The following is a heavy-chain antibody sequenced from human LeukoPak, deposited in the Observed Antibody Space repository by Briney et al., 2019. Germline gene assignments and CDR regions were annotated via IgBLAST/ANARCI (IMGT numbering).Heavy chain of an antibody. CDR1: GFTFRSYG. Sequence: GGSLRLSCAASGFTFRSYGMHWVRQAPGKGLEWVAVISYDGSNIYYADSVKGRFTISRDNSKNTLYLQMNSLRTEDTAVYYCAKDTSHSSSWYENWFDPWGQGTLVTVSS. J-gene: IGHJ5*02. CDR2: ISYDGSNI. V-gene: IGHV3-30*18. D-gene: IGHD6-13*01. CDR3: AKDTSHSSSWYENWFDP.